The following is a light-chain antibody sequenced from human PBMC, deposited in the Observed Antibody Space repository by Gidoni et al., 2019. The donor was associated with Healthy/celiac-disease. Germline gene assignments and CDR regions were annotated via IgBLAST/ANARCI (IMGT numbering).Light chain of an antibody. CDR1: QSVSSSY. CDR3: QQYGSSPLT. CDR2: GAS. Sequence: EIVLTQSPGTLSLSPGERATLSCRTSQSVSSSYLAWYQQKPGQAPRLLIYGASSRATGIPDRFSGSASGTDFTLTISRLEPEDFAVYYCQQYGSSPLTFXQXTKVEIK. J-gene: IGKJ1*01. V-gene: IGKV3-20*01.